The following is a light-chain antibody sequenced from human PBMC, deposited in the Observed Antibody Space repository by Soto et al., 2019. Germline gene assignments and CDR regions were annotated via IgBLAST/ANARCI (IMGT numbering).Light chain of an antibody. Sequence: EIVLTQSPGTLSLSPGDRATLSCRASQSVSSDYLAWYQQKPGETPKVLIYRASSRATGIPDRFSGSGSGTDLTLTISRLEPEDFAVYYCQQYGSSPLTFGGGTNVEIK. V-gene: IGKV3-20*01. CDR2: RAS. CDR1: QSVSSDY. J-gene: IGKJ4*01. CDR3: QQYGSSPLT.